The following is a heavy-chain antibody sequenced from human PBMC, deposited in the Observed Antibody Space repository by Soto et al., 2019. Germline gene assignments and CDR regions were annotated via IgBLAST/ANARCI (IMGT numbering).Heavy chain of an antibody. Sequence: QVQLQESGPGLVKPSETLSLTCTVSGGSISSYYWSWIRQPPGKGLEWIGYIYYSGSTNYNPSLKSRVTISVDTAKNQFSLKLSSVTAADTAVYYWARLHYSRGFDPWGQGTLVTVSS. CDR3: ARLHYSRGFDP. J-gene: IGHJ5*02. V-gene: IGHV4-59*08. D-gene: IGHD2-15*01. CDR2: IYYSGST. CDR1: GGSISSYY.